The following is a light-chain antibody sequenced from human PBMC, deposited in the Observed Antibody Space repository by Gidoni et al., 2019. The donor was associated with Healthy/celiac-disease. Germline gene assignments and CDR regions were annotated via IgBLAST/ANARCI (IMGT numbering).Light chain of an antibody. J-gene: IGKJ1*01. V-gene: IGKV3-15*01. CDR2: GAS. CDR3: QQYNNWPRT. Sequence: EIVMTQSPSTLSVSPGDRATLSCRASQSFSSNLAWYQQKPGQAPRLLIYGASTRDTGIPSRFSGSGSGTEFTLTISSLQSEDFAVYYCQQYNNWPRTFGQGTKLEIK. CDR1: QSFSSN.